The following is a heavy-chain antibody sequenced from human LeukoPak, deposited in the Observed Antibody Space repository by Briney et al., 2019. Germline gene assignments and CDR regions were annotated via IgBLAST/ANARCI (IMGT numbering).Heavy chain of an antibody. D-gene: IGHD3-22*01. CDR3: ARGHSRDYYYAVDV. CDR2: TDSGSGT. J-gene: IGHJ6*02. CDR1: GFTFSNYA. V-gene: IGHV3-66*01. Sequence: GGSLRLSCAASGFTFSNYAMSWVRQAPGKGLEWVSVTDSGSGTYYADSVKGRFTISRDNSKNTLYLQMNSLRADDTAIYYCARGHSRDYYYAVDVWGQGTTVTVSS.